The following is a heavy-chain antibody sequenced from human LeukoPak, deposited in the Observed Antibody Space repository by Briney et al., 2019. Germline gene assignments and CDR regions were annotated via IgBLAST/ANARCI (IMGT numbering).Heavy chain of an antibody. CDR3: AKGLSGSYYFDS. J-gene: IGHJ4*02. Sequence: GGSLRLSCAASGFTFSSFAMSWVRQAPGKGLEWVSGISGSGGTTYYAGSVKGRFTISRDNSKNTLYLQINSLRAEDTAVHYCAKGLSGSYYFDSWGQGTLVTVSS. CDR1: GFTFSSFA. V-gene: IGHV3-23*01. D-gene: IGHD1-26*01. CDR2: ISGSGGTT.